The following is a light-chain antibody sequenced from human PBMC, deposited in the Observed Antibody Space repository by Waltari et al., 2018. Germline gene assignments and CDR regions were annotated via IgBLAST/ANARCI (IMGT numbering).Light chain of an antibody. V-gene: IGLV2-11*01. CDR1: SSDIGDYNY. Sequence: QSALTQPPSVSGSPGQSVTISCTGTSSDIGDYNYVSWYQQHPGKAPKVIIYDVTKRPEGFPDRVFGSKAGDTASLTIAGLQAEDEDDYYCCSYAGSYTWVFGGGTKLTVL. CDR2: DVT. J-gene: IGLJ3*02. CDR3: CSYAGSYTWV.